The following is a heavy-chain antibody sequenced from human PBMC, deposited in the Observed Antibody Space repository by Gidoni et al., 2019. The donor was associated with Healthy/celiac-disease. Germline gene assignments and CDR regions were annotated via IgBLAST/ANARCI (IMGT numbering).Heavy chain of an antibody. V-gene: IGHV3-21*01. CDR1: GFTFSSYS. J-gene: IGHJ5*02. Sequence: EVQLVESGGGLVKPGGSLRLSCAASGFTFSSYSMNWVRQAPGKGLEWVSSISSSSSYIYYADSVKGRFTISRDNAKNSLYLQMNSLRAEDTAVYYCARESEHTAMVPNWFDPWGQGTLVTVSS. CDR3: ARESEHTAMVPNWFDP. CDR2: ISSSSSYI. D-gene: IGHD5-18*01.